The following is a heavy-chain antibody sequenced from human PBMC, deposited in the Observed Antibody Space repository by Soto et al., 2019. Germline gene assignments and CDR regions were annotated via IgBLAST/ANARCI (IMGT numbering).Heavy chain of an antibody. CDR1: GFTFSSYA. CDR3: ARGLGNYYDSSGYFGY. D-gene: IGHD3-22*01. V-gene: IGHV3-30-3*01. Sequence: QVQLVESGGSVVQPGRSLRLSCAASGFTFSSYAMHWVRQAPGKGLEWVAVISYDGSNKYYADSVKGRFTISRDNSKNTLYLQMNSLRAEDTAVYYCARGLGNYYDSSGYFGYWGQGTLVTVSS. J-gene: IGHJ4*02. CDR2: ISYDGSNK.